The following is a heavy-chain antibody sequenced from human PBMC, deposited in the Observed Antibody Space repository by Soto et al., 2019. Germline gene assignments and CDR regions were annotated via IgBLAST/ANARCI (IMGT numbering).Heavy chain of an antibody. CDR2: ISYDGSNK. CDR1: GFTFSSYG. CDR3: AKGERVSTFRDFHYGWDV. D-gene: IGHD4-4*01. Sequence: QVQLVESGGGVVQPGRSLRLSCAASGFTFSSYGMHWVRQGPGKGLEWVAVISYDGSNKYYRDSVKGRFTVSRDNSKNTLYLQMNSLRAEDTAIYYCAKGERVSTFRDFHYGWDVWGQGTTVTVSS. V-gene: IGHV3-30*18. J-gene: IGHJ6*02.